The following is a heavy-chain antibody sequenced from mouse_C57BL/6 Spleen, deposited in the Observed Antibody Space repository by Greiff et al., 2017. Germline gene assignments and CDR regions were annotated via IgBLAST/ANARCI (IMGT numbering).Heavy chain of an antibody. V-gene: IGHV1-31*01. CDR3: ARQAIYYGYDVGWFAY. Sequence: EVQLQQSGPELVKPGASVKISCKASGYSFTGYYMHWVKQSHGNILDWIGYIYPYNGVSSYNQKFKGKATLTVDKSSSTAYMELRSLTSEDSAVYDCARQAIYYGYDVGWFAYWGQGTLVTVSA. CDR2: IYPYNGVS. CDR1: GYSFTGYY. J-gene: IGHJ3*01. D-gene: IGHD2-2*01.